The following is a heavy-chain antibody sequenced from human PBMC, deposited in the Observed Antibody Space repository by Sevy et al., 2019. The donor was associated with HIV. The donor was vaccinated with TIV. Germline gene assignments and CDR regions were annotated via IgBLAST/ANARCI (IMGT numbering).Heavy chain of an antibody. CDR1: GVSISPYY. V-gene: IGHV4-59*01. J-gene: IGHJ4*02. CDR3: ARGGPNQHQLDYFDY. CDR2: SGSS. D-gene: IGHD2-2*01. Sequence: SETLSLTCTVSGVSISPYYWAWIRQPPGKGLECIGFSGSSNYNPSLKSRVTTSIDTSKNQFSLKLSSVTAADTAIYYCARGGPNQHQLDYFDYWGQGTLVTVSS.